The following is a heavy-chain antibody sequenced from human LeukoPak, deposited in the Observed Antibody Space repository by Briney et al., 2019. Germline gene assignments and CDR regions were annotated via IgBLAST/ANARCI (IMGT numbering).Heavy chain of an antibody. CDR1: GFTFSSYA. D-gene: IGHD3-3*01. J-gene: IGHJ4*02. CDR2: ISGSGGST. CDR3: TTLYYDFWSGYSNYFDY. Sequence: PGGSLRLSCAASGFTFSSYAMSWVRQAPGKGLEWVSAISGSGGSTYYADSVKGRFTISRDNSKNTLYLQMNSLKTEDTAVYYCTTLYYDFWSGYSNYFDYWGQGTLVTVSS. V-gene: IGHV3-23*01.